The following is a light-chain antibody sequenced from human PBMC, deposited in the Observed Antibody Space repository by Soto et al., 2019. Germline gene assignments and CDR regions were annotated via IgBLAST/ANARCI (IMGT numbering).Light chain of an antibody. CDR2: EVS. CDR1: SSDVGGYNH. J-gene: IGLJ1*01. CDR3: CSYTDSRTHI. Sequence: QSALAQPASVSGSPGQSITISCTGTSSDVGGYNHVSWYQQHPGKAPKLIIFEVSYRPSGISNRFSASKSGDTASLTISGLQADDEADYYCCSYTDSRTHIFGSGTKV. V-gene: IGLV2-14*01.